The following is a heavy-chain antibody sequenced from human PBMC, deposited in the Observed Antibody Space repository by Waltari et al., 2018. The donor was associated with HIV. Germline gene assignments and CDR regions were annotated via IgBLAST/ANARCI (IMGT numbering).Heavy chain of an antibody. CDR1: GGSFRGYY. V-gene: IGHV4-34*01. CDR3: TRGRGYSGYHRSCWFDP. CDR2: INHSGST. J-gene: IGHJ5*02. Sequence: QVQLQQWGAGLLKPPETLSLTCAVYGGSFRGYYWSWIRQPPGKGLEWIGEINHSGSTNYNPSLKSRVTISIDTSKNQFSLKLSSVTAADTAVYSCTRGRGYSGYHRSCWFDPWGQGTLVTVSS. D-gene: IGHD5-12*01.